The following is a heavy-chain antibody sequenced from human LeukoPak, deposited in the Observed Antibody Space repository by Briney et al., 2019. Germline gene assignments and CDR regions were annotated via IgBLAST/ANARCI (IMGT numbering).Heavy chain of an antibody. J-gene: IGHJ4*02. CDR1: GGSITSSGYY. D-gene: IGHD3-16*01. Sequence: SETLSLTCTVSGGSITSSGYYWDWIRQPPGKGLEWIGTVHYSGYTHYNASLKSRLTMSVDTSKNQVSLKLRSVTAADTAIYYCARQPRQFDQKSFDQWGQGTQVIVSS. V-gene: IGHV4-39*01. CDR3: ARQPRQFDQKSFDQ. CDR2: VHYSGYT.